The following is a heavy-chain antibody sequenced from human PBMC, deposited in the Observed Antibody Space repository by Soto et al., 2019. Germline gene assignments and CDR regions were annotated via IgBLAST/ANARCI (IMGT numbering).Heavy chain of an antibody. Sequence: PGGSLRLSCAASGFTFSSYAMHWVRQAPGKGLEWVAVISYDGSNKYYVDSVEGRFTISRDNAKNSLYLQMNNLRAEDTAVYYCAGTTLLRYFDWPTNFESWGPGTLVTVSS. J-gene: IGHJ4*02. CDR2: ISYDGSNK. CDR1: GFTFSSYA. V-gene: IGHV3-30-3*01. CDR3: AGTTLLRYFDWPTNFES. D-gene: IGHD3-9*01.